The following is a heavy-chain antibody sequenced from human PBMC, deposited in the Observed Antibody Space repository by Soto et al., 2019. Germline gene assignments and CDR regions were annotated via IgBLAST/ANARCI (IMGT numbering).Heavy chain of an antibody. D-gene: IGHD3-22*01. CDR1: GNAYTSHG. CDR2: ISAYNGDT. Sequence: SAVKLTCKASGNAYTSHGISWVRQAPGQGLEWMGWISAYNGDTNYAQKFQGRLTMTTDASTRTANMELRSLTSDDTAVYYCARVPSNSSGTRIWLAPCGQGSLGTVSS. V-gene: IGHV1-18*04. CDR3: ARVPSNSSGTRIWLAP. J-gene: IGHJ5*02.